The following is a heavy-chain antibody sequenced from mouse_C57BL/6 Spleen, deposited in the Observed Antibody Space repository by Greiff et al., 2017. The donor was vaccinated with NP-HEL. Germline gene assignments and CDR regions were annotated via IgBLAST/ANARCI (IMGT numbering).Heavy chain of an antibody. J-gene: IGHJ3*01. CDR2: IDPSDSYT. V-gene: IGHV1-69*01. CDR1: GYTFTSYW. CDR3: AINYDWFAY. Sequence: VQLQQSGAELVMPGASVKLSCKASGYTFTSYWMHWVKQRPGQGLEWIGEIDPSDSYTNYNQKFKGKSTLTVDKSSSTAYMQLSSLTSEDSAVYYCAINYDWFAYWGQGTLVTVSA. D-gene: IGHD2-1*01.